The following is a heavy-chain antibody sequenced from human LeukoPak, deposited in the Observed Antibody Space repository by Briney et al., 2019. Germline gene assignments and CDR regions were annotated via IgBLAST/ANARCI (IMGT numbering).Heavy chain of an antibody. CDR3: ARARSSSWYDLYYFDY. CDR1: GGSISSYY. D-gene: IGHD6-13*01. J-gene: IGHJ4*02. V-gene: IGHV4-59*01. Sequence: PSETLSLTCTVSGGSISSYYWSWIRQPPGKGLEWIGYIYYSGSTNYNPSLKSRVTISVDTSKNQFSLKLSSVTAADTAVYYCARARSSSWYDLYYFDYWGQGTLVTVSS. CDR2: IYYSGST.